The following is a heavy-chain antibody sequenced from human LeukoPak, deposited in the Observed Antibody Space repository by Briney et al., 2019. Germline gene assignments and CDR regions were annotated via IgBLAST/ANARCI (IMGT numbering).Heavy chain of an antibody. D-gene: IGHD2-2*01. Sequence: PGGTLRLSCAASGFTFSSWAMSWVRQPPGKGLEWVSAVSPSGDTTYYADSVKGRFTISRDNSKNTLYLQMTSLRAEDTAVYYCAKEGGTRCTPFVDCSGQGILVTVSS. CDR2: VSPSGDTT. V-gene: IGHV3-23*01. CDR1: GFTFSSWA. CDR3: AKEGGTRCTPFVDC. J-gene: IGHJ4*02.